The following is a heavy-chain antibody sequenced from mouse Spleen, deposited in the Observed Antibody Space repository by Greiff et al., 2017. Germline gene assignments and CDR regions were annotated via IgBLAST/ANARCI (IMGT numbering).Heavy chain of an antibody. CDR1: GYTFTSYW. J-gene: IGHJ4*01. CDR2: IHPNSGST. V-gene: IGHV1-64*01. Sequence: QVQLQQPGAELVKPGASVKLSCKASGYTFTSYWMHWVKQRPGQGLEWIGMIHPNSGSTNYNEKFKSKATLTVDKSSSTAYMQLSSLTSEDSAVYYCARSTMITSYAMDYWGQGTSGTVSS. CDR3: ARSTMITSYAMDY. D-gene: IGHD2-4*01.